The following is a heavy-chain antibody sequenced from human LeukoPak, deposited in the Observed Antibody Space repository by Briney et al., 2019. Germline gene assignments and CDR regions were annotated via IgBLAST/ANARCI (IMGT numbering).Heavy chain of an antibody. Sequence: GGSLRLSCAASGFTFSSYAMSWVRQAPGKGLEWVSAISGSGGSTYYADSVKGRFTISRDNSKNTLYLQMNSLRAEDTAVYYCAKTRCLRSRTSCPSDYWGQGTLVTVSS. CDR2: ISGSGGST. CDR3: AKTRCLRSRTSCPSDY. J-gene: IGHJ4*02. V-gene: IGHV3-23*01. CDR1: GFTFSSYA. D-gene: IGHD2-2*01.